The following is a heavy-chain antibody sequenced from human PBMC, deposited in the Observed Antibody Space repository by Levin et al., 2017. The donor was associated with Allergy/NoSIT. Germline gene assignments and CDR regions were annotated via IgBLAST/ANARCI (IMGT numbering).Heavy chain of an antibody. CDR1: GFIFSNYD. CDR2: INGGGGIT. V-gene: IGHV3-23*01. D-gene: IGHD1-26*01. CDR3: AKDWAGGDTWKFEH. J-gene: IGHJ4*02. Sequence: GGSLRLSCAASGFIFSNYDMHWVRQAPGKGLEWVSGINGGGGITSYAESVKGRFTISRDNSKNTLYLQLNSLRVEDAALYYCAKDWAGGDTWKFEHWGQGTLVTVSS.